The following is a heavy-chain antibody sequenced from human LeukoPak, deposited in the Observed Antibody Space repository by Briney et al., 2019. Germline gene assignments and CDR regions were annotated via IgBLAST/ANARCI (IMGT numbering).Heavy chain of an antibody. D-gene: IGHD2-2*01. J-gene: IGHJ4*02. V-gene: IGHV1-18*01. Sequence: ASVKVSCKASGYTFTSYGISWVRQAPGQGLEWMGWISAYNGNTNYAQKLQGRVTMTTDTSTSTAYMELRSLRSDDTAVYYCARGEDIVVVPAAMGRFDYWGQGTLVTVS. CDR1: GYTFTSYG. CDR2: ISAYNGNT. CDR3: ARGEDIVVVPAAMGRFDY.